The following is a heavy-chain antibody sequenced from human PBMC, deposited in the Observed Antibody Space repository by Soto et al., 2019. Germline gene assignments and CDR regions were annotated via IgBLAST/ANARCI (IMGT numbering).Heavy chain of an antibody. D-gene: IGHD3-16*01. CDR2: IYHSGST. J-gene: IGHJ4*02. CDR1: GYSISSGYY. CDR3: ARDASRQGVFY. V-gene: IGHV4-38-2*02. Sequence: SETLSLTCAVSGYSISSGYYWGWIRQPPGKGLEWMGSIYHSGSTYYNPSLKSRVTISVDTSKNQFSLKLSSVTAADTAVYYCARDASRQGVFYWGQGTLVTVSS.